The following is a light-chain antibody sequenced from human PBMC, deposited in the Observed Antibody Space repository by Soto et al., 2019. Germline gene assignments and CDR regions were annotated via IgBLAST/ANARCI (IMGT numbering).Light chain of an antibody. CDR3: QQYNNWPRT. CDR2: DAS. CDR1: QSVSSN. Sequence: IVMTQSPATLSVSPGERATLSCRASQSVSSNLAWYQQRPGQAPRLLIYDASTRATGIPARFSGSGSGTEFTLTISSLQSEDFVVYYCQQYNNWPRTFGQGTKV. V-gene: IGKV3-15*01. J-gene: IGKJ1*01.